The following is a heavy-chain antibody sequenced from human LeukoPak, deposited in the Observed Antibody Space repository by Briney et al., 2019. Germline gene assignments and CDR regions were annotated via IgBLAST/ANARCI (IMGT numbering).Heavy chain of an antibody. J-gene: IGHJ5*02. CDR3: ARARRLAAAGLINWFDP. V-gene: IGHV1-2*02. Sequence: ASVKVSCKASRGTFSSYAINWVRQAPGQGLEWMGWINPNSGGTNYAQKFQGRVTMTRDTSISTAYMELSRLRSDDTAVYYCARARRLAAAGLINWFDPWGQGTLVTVSS. CDR2: INPNSGGT. CDR1: RGTFSSYA. D-gene: IGHD6-13*01.